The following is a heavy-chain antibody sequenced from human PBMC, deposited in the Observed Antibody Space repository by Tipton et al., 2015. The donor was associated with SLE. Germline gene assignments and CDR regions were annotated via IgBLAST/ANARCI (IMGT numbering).Heavy chain of an antibody. CDR3: ARQFGELDAFDI. CDR2: IMQDGSET. J-gene: IGHJ3*02. Sequence: SLRLSCAASGFTFRSFWMTWIRQAPGKGLQWVANIMQDGSETYYADSVKGRFTISRDNSKNTLYLQMNSLRAEDTAVYYCARQFGELDAFDIWGQGTMVTVSS. CDR1: GFTFRSFW. V-gene: IGHV3-7*01. D-gene: IGHD3-10*01.